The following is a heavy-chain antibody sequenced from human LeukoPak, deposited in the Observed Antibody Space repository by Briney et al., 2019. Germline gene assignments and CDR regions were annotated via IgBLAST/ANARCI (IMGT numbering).Heavy chain of an antibody. D-gene: IGHD1-26*01. J-gene: IGHJ5*01. CDR3: ARLRATYPKTKSSGWFDY. Sequence: SGESLKISCKGSGYSFTSYWIGWVRQMPGKGLEWMGIIYPGDSDTRYSPSFQGQVTISADKSISTAYLQWSSLKASDTAMYYCARLRATYPKTKSSGWFDYWGQGTLVTVSS. CDR2: IYPGDSDT. CDR1: GYSFTSYW. V-gene: IGHV5-51*01.